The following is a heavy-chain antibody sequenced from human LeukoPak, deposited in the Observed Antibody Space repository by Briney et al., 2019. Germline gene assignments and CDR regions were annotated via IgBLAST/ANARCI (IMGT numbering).Heavy chain of an antibody. CDR2: INAANGNT. CDR3: ARNPAIFGLITYCMDA. J-gene: IGHJ6*02. D-gene: IGHD3/OR15-3a*01. CDR1: GYTFISYV. V-gene: IGHV1-3*01. Sequence: ASVKVSCKASGYTFISYVMHWVRQAPGQRFEWMGWINAANGNTKYSQKFQGRVTITRDTSASTAYMELSSLRSEDTAVYYCARNPAIFGLITYCMDAWGQGTTATVSS.